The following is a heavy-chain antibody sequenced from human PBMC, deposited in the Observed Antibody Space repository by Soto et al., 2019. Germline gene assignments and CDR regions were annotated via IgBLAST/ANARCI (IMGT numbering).Heavy chain of an antibody. V-gene: IGHV4-59*02. Sequence: PSETISLTCTVSGGSVSIYYGSWIRQPPGKGLEWIGYMYHSGSTNYNPSLKSRVTTSVDTSKNQFSLKLSSVTAADTAVYYCARVRREGYNWDFDYWGQGTLVTVSS. CDR2: MYHSGST. J-gene: IGHJ4*02. CDR1: GGSVSIYY. D-gene: IGHD5-12*01. CDR3: ARVRREGYNWDFDY.